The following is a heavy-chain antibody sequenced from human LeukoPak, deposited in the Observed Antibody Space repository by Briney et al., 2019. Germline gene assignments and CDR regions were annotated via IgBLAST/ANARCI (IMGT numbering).Heavy chain of an antibody. CDR2: ISYDGSNK. V-gene: IGHV3-30-3*01. D-gene: IGHD3-10*01. CDR1: GFTFSSYA. Sequence: GGSLRLSCAASGFTFSSYAMHWVRQAPGKGLEWVAVISYDGSNKYYADSVKGRFTISRDNSKNTLYLQMNSLRAEDTAVYYCARIGGLTGEFYYFDYWGQGTLVTVSS. CDR3: ARIGGLTGEFYYFDY. J-gene: IGHJ4*02.